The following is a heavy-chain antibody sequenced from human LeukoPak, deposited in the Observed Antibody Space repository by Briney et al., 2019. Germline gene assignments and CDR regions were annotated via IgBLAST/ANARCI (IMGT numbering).Heavy chain of an antibody. Sequence: GGSLRLSCAASGFTFSNYGMIWVRQAPGKGLEWVSTISGSADNTYYEDSVKGRFTFSRDNSKNALYLQMNSLRADDTAVYYCAKKGGGSKYYYDTSGYYPIRNFYFDYWGQGTLVTVSS. CDR3: AKKGGGSKYYYDTSGYYPIRNFYFDY. J-gene: IGHJ4*02. CDR1: GFTFSNYG. D-gene: IGHD3-22*01. V-gene: IGHV3-23*01. CDR2: ISGSADNT.